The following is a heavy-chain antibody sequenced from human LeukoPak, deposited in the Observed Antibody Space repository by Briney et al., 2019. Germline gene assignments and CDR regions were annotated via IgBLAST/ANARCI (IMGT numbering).Heavy chain of an antibody. Sequence: GGSLRLSCAASGFTFSDHYMDWVRQAPGKGLEWVGRTRNKANSYTTEYAASVKGRFTISRDDSKNSLYLQMNSLRAEDTAVYYCAKDLRRITMVRGVIITGYYYYGMDVWGKGTTVTVSS. V-gene: IGHV3-72*01. CDR1: GFTFSDHY. J-gene: IGHJ6*04. CDR3: AKDLRRITMVRGVIITGYYYYGMDV. CDR2: TRNKANSYTT. D-gene: IGHD3-10*01.